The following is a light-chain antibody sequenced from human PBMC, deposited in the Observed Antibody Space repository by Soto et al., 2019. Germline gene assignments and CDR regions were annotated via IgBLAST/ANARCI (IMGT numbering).Light chain of an antibody. J-gene: IGKJ1*01. CDR3: QQYYQGPPWT. Sequence: IVTTQSPFTLSDSPCDTASLSCMASQSVRSYLAWYQQKPGQAPRLLIYGASTRATGIPARFSGSGFGTEFTLTITSLQSEDFASYYCQQYYQGPPWTFGQGTKVEIK. CDR1: QSVRSY. CDR2: GAS. V-gene: IGKV3-15*01.